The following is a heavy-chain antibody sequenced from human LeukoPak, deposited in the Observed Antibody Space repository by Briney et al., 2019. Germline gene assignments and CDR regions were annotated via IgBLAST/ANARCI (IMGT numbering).Heavy chain of an antibody. J-gene: IGHJ4*02. CDR2: ISSASGSI. V-gene: IGHV3-48*04. Sequence: GGSLRLSCAASGFTFSSYSMNWVCQAPGPGLERVSYISSASGSIYYADSVKGRFTISRDNAKNSLFLQMNSLRAEDTAVYYCARLPAYCSSTSCYYDYWGQGTLVTVSS. CDR3: ARLPAYCSSTSCYYDY. CDR1: GFTFSSYS. D-gene: IGHD2-2*01.